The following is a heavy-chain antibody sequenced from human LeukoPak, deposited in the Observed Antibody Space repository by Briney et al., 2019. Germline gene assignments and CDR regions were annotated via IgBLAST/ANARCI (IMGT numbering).Heavy chain of an antibody. CDR2: IYYSGST. CDR3: ARETAITERAFDY. J-gene: IGHJ4*02. V-gene: IGHV4-59*01. Sequence: SETLSLTCTVSGGSISSYYWSWLRQPPGKGLEWIGYIYYSGSTNYNPSLKSRVTISVDTSKNQFPLKLSSVTAADTAVYYCARETAITERAFDYWGQGTLVTVSS. CDR1: GGSISSYY. D-gene: IGHD5-18*01.